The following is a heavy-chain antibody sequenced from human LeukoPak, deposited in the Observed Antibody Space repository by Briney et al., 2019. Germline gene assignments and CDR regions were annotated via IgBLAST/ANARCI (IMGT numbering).Heavy chain of an antibody. Sequence: SETLSLTCTVSGGSISSSSYYWGWIRQPPGKGLEWIGSFYYSGSTYYNPSLKSRLTISVDTSKNQFSLKLSSVTAADTAVYYCAREKTFYNILTGYKRGGYYFDYWGQGILVTVSS. CDR2: FYYSGST. J-gene: IGHJ4*02. CDR1: GGSISSSSYY. V-gene: IGHV4-39*02. D-gene: IGHD3-9*01. CDR3: AREKTFYNILTGYKRGGYYFDY.